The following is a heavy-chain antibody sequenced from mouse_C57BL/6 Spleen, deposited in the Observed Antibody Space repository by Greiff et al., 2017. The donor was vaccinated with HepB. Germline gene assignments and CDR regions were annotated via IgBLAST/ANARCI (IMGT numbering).Heavy chain of an antibody. V-gene: IGHV1-62-2*01. CDR2: FYPGSGSI. D-gene: IGHD1-1*01. CDR3: ARHEEGYYYGSSYDWYFDV. CDR1: GYTFTEYT. Sequence: VQLQQSGAELVKPGASVKLSCKASGYTFTEYTIHWVKQRSGQGLEWIGWFYPGSGSIKYNEKFKDKATLTADKSSSTVYMELSRLTSEDSAVYFCARHEEGYYYGSSYDWYFDVWGPGTTVTVSS. J-gene: IGHJ1*01.